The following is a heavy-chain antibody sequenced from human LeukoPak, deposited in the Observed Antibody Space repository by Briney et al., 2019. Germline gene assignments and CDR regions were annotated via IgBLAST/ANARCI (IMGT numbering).Heavy chain of an antibody. CDR2: IYYSGST. Sequence: SETLSLTCTVSGGSISSYYWSWIRQPPGKGLEWIGYIYYSGSTNYNPSLKSRVTISVDTSKNQFSLKLSSVTAADTAVYYCARHPRIAVAGRGRPRGYFDYWGQGTLVTVSS. D-gene: IGHD6-19*01. J-gene: IGHJ4*02. CDR1: GGSISSYY. CDR3: ARHPRIAVAGRGRPRGYFDY. V-gene: IGHV4-59*08.